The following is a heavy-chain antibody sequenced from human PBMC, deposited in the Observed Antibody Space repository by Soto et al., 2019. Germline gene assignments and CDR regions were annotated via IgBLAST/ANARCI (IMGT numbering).Heavy chain of an antibody. Sequence: PSETPSISCSVSGDSICSSSYYWGWIRQPPGKGLEWIGSIYYSGSTYYNPSLKSRVTISVDTSKNQFSLKLSSVTAADTAVYYCAGYDSSGFITRSYYFDYWGQGTLVTVSS. D-gene: IGHD3-22*01. CDR3: AGYDSSGFITRSYYFDY. J-gene: IGHJ4*02. CDR2: IYYSGST. V-gene: IGHV4-39*05. CDR1: GDSICSSSYY.